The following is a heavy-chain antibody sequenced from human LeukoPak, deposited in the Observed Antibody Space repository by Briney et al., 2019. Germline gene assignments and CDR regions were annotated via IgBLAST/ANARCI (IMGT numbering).Heavy chain of an antibody. Sequence: PSETLSLTCTVSGGSISSYYWSWIRQPPGKGLEWIGYIYYSGSTNYNPSLKGRVTISVDTSKNQFSLKLSSVTAADTAVYYCAVYPYDSNDYWGQGTLVTVSS. CDR3: AVYPYDSNDY. CDR1: GGSISSYY. V-gene: IGHV4-59*01. D-gene: IGHD3-22*01. J-gene: IGHJ4*02. CDR2: IYYSGST.